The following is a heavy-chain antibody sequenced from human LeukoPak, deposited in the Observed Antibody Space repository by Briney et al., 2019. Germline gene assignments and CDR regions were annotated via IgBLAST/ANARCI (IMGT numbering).Heavy chain of an antibody. CDR1: GGSFSGYY. D-gene: IGHD3-10*01. V-gene: IGHV4-34*01. J-gene: IGHJ5*02. CDR2: INHSGST. Sequence: SETLSLTCAVYGGSFSGYYWSWIRQPPGKGLEWIGEINHSGSTNYNPSLKSRVTISVDTSKNQFSLKLSSVTAADTAVYYCARDRPFHGSGSYHWFDPWGQGTLVTVSS. CDR3: ARDRPFHGSGSYHWFDP.